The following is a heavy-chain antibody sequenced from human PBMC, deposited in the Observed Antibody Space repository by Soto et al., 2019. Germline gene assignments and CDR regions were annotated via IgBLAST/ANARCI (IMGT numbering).Heavy chain of an antibody. CDR3: AHSATGFGEYYYYYGMDV. Sequence: QITLKESGPTLVKPTQTLTLTCTFSGFSLSTSGVGVGWIRQPPGKALEWLALIYWDDDKRYSPSLKSRLTITKDXXKXQXXLTMTNMDPVDTATYYCAHSATGFGEYYYYYGMDVWGQGTTVTVSS. CDR1: GFSLSTSGVG. V-gene: IGHV2-5*02. J-gene: IGHJ6*02. CDR2: IYWDDDK. D-gene: IGHD3-10*01.